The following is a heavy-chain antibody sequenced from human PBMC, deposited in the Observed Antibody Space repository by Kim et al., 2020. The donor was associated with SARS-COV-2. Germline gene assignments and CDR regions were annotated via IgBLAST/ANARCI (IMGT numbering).Heavy chain of an antibody. D-gene: IGHD6-19*01. V-gene: IGHV1-69*06. CDR3: ARVGGRIAVAGTGWFDP. CDR1: GGTFSSYA. Sequence: SVKVSCKASGGTFSSYAISWVRQAPGQGLEWMGGIIPIFGTANYAQKFQGRVTITADKSTSTAYMELSSLRSEDTAVYYCARVGGRIAVAGTGWFDPWGQGTLVTVSS. CDR2: IIPIFGTA. J-gene: IGHJ5*02.